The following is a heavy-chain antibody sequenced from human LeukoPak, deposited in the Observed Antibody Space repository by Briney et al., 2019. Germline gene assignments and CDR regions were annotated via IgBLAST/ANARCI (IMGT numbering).Heavy chain of an antibody. J-gene: IGHJ4*02. CDR2: INPNSGGT. CDR3: ARRPPELQHKYYFDY. V-gene: IGHV1-2*02. D-gene: IGHD1-7*01. CDR1: GYTFTGYY. Sequence: EASVKVSCKASGYTFTGYYMHWVRQAPGQGLEWMGWINPNSGGTNYAQKFQGRVTMTRDTSISTAYMELSRLRSDDTAVYYCARRPPELQHKYYFDYWGQGTLVTVSS.